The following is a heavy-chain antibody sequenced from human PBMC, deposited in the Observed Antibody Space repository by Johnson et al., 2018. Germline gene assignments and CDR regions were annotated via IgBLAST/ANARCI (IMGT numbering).Heavy chain of an antibody. CDR3: AKDPRGITIFGVVIPHYYYMDV. D-gene: IGHD3-3*01. Sequence: QVQLVESGGGVVQPGRSLRLSCAASGFTFSSYGMHWVRQAPGKGLEWVAVISYDGSNKYYADSVKGRFTISRDNSKNTLYLQMNSLRAEDTAVYYCAKDPRGITIFGVVIPHYYYMDVWGKGTTVTVSS. J-gene: IGHJ6*03. CDR1: GFTFSSYG. V-gene: IGHV3-30*18. CDR2: ISYDGSNK.